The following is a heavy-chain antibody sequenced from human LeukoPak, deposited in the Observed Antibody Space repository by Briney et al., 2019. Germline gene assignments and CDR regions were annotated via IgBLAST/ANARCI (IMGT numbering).Heavy chain of an antibody. Sequence: GGSLRLSCAASGFTFSSYGMHWVRQAPGKGLEWVAVISYDGSNKYYADSVKGRFTISRDNSKNTLYLQMNSLGAEDTAVYYCAKDPYSGVVPDYYYMDVWGKGTTVTVSS. CDR2: ISYDGSNK. D-gene: IGHD2-2*01. V-gene: IGHV3-30*18. CDR1: GFTFSSYG. CDR3: AKDPYSGVVPDYYYMDV. J-gene: IGHJ6*03.